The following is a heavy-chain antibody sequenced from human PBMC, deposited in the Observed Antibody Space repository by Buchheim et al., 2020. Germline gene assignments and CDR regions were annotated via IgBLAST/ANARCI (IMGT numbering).Heavy chain of an antibody. CDR1: GYTFTTFG. CDR3: ARGSVTVDY. CDR2: VSANNGRT. J-gene: IGHJ4*02. Sequence: QVQLVQSGPEVKKPGASVKVSCKASGYTFTTFGITWVRQAPGQGLEWLGWVSANNGRTDYAQKVQGRVTMTTDISTSTAYMELRSLSSDDTAVYYCARGSVTVDYWGQGTL. D-gene: IGHD4-11*01. V-gene: IGHV1-18*01.